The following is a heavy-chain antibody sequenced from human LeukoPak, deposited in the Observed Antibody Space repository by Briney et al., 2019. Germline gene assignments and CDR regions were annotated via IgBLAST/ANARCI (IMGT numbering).Heavy chain of an antibody. CDR1: GFTFSDHY. Sequence: GGSLRLSCAASGFTFSDHYMDWVRQAPGKGLEWVGRTRNKANSYTTEYAASVKGRFTISRDDSKNSLYLQMNSLKTEDTALYYCARGGPGSKNYYYYGMDVWGQGTTVTVSS. D-gene: IGHD3-10*01. CDR2: TRNKANSYTT. CDR3: ARGGPGSKNYYYYGMDV. V-gene: IGHV3-72*01. J-gene: IGHJ6*02.